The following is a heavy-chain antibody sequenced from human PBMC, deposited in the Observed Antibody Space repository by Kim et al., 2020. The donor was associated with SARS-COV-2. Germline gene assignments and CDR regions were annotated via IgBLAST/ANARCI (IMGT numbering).Heavy chain of an antibody. V-gene: IGHV3-48*02. CDR3: ARDGGGSSWYGPYYYGMDV. J-gene: IGHJ6*02. D-gene: IGHD6-13*01. Sequence: KRRFTSSRDQAKNSLYLQMNSLRDEDTAVYYCARDGGGSSWYGPYYYGMDVWGQGTTVTVSS.